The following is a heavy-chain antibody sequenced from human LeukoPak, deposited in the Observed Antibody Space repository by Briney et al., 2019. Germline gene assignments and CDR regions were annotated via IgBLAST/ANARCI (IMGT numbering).Heavy chain of an antibody. CDR2: TYYSGST. J-gene: IGHJ3*02. D-gene: IGHD6-19*01. V-gene: IGHV4-59*01. CDR3: ARDGIAVAGTLPSAFDI. CDR1: GGSISSYY. Sequence: SETLSLTCTVSGGSISSYYWSWIRQPPGKGLEWIGYTYYSGSTNYNPSLKSRVTISVDTSKNQFSLKLSSVTAADTAVYYCARDGIAVAGTLPSAFDIWGQGTMVTVSS.